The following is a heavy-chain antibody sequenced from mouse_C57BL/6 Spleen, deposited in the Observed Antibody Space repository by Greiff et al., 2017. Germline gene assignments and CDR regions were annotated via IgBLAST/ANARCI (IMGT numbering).Heavy chain of an antibody. D-gene: IGHD1-1*01. CDR3: TTSDFGSSYVWFAY. Sequence: VHVKQSGAELVRPGASVKLSCTASGFNIKDYYMHWVKQRPEQGLEWIGRIDPEDGDTEYAPKFQGKATMTADTSSNTAYLQLSSLTSEDTAVYYCTTSDFGSSYVWFAYWGQGTLVTVSA. V-gene: IGHV14-1*01. CDR2: IDPEDGDT. J-gene: IGHJ3*01. CDR1: GFNIKDYY.